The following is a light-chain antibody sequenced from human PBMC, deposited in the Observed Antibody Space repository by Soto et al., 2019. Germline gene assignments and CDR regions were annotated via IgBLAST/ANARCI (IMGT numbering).Light chain of an antibody. CDR3: SSYTSSITRV. Sequence: CTRTSTDVGGYNYVSWYQLHPDKAPKLIIYDVSNRPPGVSNRFSGSKSGNTASLTISGLQPEDEADYYCSSYTSSITRVFGTGTKVTVL. V-gene: IGLV2-14*04. CDR1: STDVGGYNY. J-gene: IGLJ1*01. CDR2: DVS.